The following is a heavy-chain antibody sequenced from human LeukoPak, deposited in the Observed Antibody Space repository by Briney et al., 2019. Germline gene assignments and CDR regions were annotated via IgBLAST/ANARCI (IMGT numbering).Heavy chain of an antibody. CDR1: GGSFSGYY. CDR3: ARERGVYCSSTSCYFFDY. CDR2: INHSGST. D-gene: IGHD2-2*01. Sequence: PSETLSLTCAVYGGSFSGYYWSWIRQPPGKGLEWIGEINHSGSTNYNPSLKSRVTISVDTSKNQFSLKLSSVTAADTAVYYCARERGVYCSSTSCYFFDYWGQGILVTVSS. J-gene: IGHJ4*02. V-gene: IGHV4-34*01.